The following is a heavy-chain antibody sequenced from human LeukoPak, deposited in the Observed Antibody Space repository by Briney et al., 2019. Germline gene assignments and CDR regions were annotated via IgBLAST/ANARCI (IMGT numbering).Heavy chain of an antibody. Sequence: PGGSLRLSCAAAGFTSSTYDIHSVRHARGKGLEWVSSIGTAGDTYYAGSVRGRFTISRENVKNAFYLQMNRLRPGDTAVYYCARGPVVGITGTKGYFDYWGHGTLVTVSS. V-gene: IGHV3-13*01. CDR2: IGTAGDT. J-gene: IGHJ4*01. D-gene: IGHD1-7*01. CDR3: ARGPVVGITGTKGYFDY. CDR1: GFTSSTYD.